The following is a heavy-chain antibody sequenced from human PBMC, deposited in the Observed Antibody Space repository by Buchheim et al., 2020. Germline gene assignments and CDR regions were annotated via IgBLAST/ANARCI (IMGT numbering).Heavy chain of an antibody. Sequence: QVQLVESGGGVVQPGRSLRLSCAASGFTFSSYGMHWVRQAPGKGLEWVAVIWYDGSNKYYADSAKGRFTISRDNSKNTLYLQMNSLRAEDTAVYYCASSTYSSSFYYYGMDVWGQGTT. J-gene: IGHJ6*02. D-gene: IGHD6-6*01. CDR1: GFTFSSYG. CDR3: ASSTYSSSFYYYGMDV. V-gene: IGHV3-33*01. CDR2: IWYDGSNK.